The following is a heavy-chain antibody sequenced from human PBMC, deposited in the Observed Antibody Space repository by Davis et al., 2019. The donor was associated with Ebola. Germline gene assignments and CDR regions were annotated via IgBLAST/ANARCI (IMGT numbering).Heavy chain of an antibody. CDR1: GFTFDNYW. D-gene: IGHD3/OR15-3a*01. V-gene: IGHV5-51*01. CDR2: IYPGDSDT. Sequence: GESLKISCKGSGFTFDNYWIGWVRQMPGKGLEWMGIIYPGDSDTRYSPSFQGQVTISADKSISTAYLQWSSLKASDTAMYYCARTVSPDWAYGMDVWGQGTTVTVSS. CDR3: ARTVSPDWAYGMDV. J-gene: IGHJ6*02.